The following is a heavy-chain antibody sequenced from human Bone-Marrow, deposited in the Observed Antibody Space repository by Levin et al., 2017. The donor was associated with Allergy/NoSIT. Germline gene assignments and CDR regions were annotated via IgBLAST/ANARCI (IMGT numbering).Heavy chain of an antibody. Sequence: PGGSLRLSCAASGFTFEDYGMHWVRQAPGKGLEWVSAINWDSAAIGYADSVKGRFTISRDNAKNSLYLQMNSLRPEDTAFYYCARRAIATSGTPYFDYWGQGTLVTVSS. V-gene: IGHV3-9*01. CDR1: GFTFEDYG. J-gene: IGHJ4*02. D-gene: IGHD6-13*01. CDR2: INWDSAAI. CDR3: ARRAIATSGTPYFDY.